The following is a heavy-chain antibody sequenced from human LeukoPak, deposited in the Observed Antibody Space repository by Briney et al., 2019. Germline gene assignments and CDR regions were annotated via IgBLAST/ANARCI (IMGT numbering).Heavy chain of an antibody. Sequence: PGGSLRLSCAASGFTFSSYGMHGVRQAPGRGLEWVAVISYDGSNKYYADSVKGRFTISRDNSKNTLYLQMNSLRAEDTAVYYCAKAQYSSGWYLDYWGQGTLVTVSS. CDR1: GFTFSSYG. J-gene: IGHJ4*02. CDR2: ISYDGSNK. CDR3: AKAQYSSGWYLDY. V-gene: IGHV3-30*18. D-gene: IGHD6-19*01.